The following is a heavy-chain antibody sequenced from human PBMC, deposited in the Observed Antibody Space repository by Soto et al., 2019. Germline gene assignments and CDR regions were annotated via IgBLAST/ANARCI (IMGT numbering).Heavy chain of an antibody. V-gene: IGHV4-30-2*01. D-gene: IGHD4-17*01. CDR1: GGSISSGGYS. CDR2: IYHSGST. Sequence: SETLSLTCAVSGGSISSGGYSWSWIRQPPGKGLEWIGYIYHSGSTYYNPSLQSRVNISVDRSKNQLSLKLSSVTAADTAVYYCARLRERAPYYYSGMDVWGQGTTVTVSS. J-gene: IGHJ6*02. CDR3: ARLRERAPYYYSGMDV.